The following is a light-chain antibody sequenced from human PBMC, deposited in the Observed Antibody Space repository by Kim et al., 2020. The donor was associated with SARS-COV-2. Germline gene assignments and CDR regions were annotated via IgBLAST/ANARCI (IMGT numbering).Light chain of an antibody. CDR2: DAS. CDR1: QSISTY. J-gene: IGKJ4*01. V-gene: IGKV3-11*01. Sequence: LSPGERATLSCRASQSISTYLAWYQQKPGQAPRLLIYDASNRATDIPARFSGGGSGTDSTLTISSLEPEDFAVYYCQQRSNWPLTFGGGTKVDIK. CDR3: QQRSNWPLT.